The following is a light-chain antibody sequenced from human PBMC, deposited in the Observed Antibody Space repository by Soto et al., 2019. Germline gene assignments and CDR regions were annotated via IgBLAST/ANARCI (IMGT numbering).Light chain of an antibody. V-gene: IGLV8-61*01. Sequence: QTVVTQEPSFSVSPGGTVTLTCGLSSGSVSTSYYPSWYLQTPGQAPRTLLYSTNTRSSGVPDRFSGSILGKKAALTITGPQADDESDYYCGLYMGSGIWVFGGGTKLTVL. CDR1: SGSVSTSYY. CDR3: GLYMGSGIWV. CDR2: STN. J-gene: IGLJ3*02.